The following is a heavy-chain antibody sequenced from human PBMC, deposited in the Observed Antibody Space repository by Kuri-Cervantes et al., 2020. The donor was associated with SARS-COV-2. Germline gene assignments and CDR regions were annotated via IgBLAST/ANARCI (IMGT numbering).Heavy chain of an antibody. V-gene: IGHV1-8*02. Sequence: ASVKVSCKSSGYAFTSYGLSWVRQATGQGLEWMGWMNPNSGNTGYAQKFQGRVTMTRNTSISTAYMELSSLRAEDTAVYYCASPYSGSYYRLGGISYWGQGTLVTVSS. J-gene: IGHJ4*02. CDR1: GYAFTSYG. D-gene: IGHD1-26*01. CDR3: ASPYSGSYYRLGGISY. CDR2: MNPNSGNT.